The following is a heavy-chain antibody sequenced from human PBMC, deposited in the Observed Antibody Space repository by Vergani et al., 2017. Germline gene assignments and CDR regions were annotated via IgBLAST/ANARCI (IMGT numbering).Heavy chain of an antibody. J-gene: IGHJ5*02. CDR2: IYYSGST. CDR1: GGSISSGDYY. CDR3: ARVESGRYCSSTSCFTYNWFDP. Sequence: QVQLQESGPGLVKPSQTLSLTCTVSGGSISSGDYYWSWIRQPPGKGLEWIGYIYYSGSTYYNPSLKSRVTISVDTSKSQFSLKLGSVTAADTAVYYCARVESGRYCSSTSCFTYNWFDPWGQGTLVTVSS. V-gene: IGHV4-30-4*01. D-gene: IGHD2-2*01.